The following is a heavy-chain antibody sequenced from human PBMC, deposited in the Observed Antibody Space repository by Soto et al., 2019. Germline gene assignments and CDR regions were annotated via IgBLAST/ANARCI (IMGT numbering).Heavy chain of an antibody. V-gene: IGHV1-69*02. CDR1: GGTFSSYT. J-gene: IGHJ4*02. CDR3: ASRGSGLDY. CDR2: IIPILGIA. D-gene: IGHD3-10*01. Sequence: QVQLVQSGAEVKKPGSSVKVSCKASGGTFSSYTISWVRQAPGQGLEWMGRIIPILGIANYAQKFQRRVTITADKSTSTAYMELSSLRSEDTAVYYCASRGSGLDYWGQGTLVTVSS.